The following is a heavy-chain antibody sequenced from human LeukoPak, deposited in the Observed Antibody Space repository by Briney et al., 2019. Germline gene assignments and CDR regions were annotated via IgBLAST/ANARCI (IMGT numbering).Heavy chain of an antibody. CDR3: ARDLPYYYGSGSYYDFDY. V-gene: IGHV1-2*02. CDR2: INPNSGGT. CDR1: GYTFTGYY. Sequence: GASVKVSCKASGYTFTGYYMHWVRQAPGQGLEWMGWINPNSGGTNFAQKFQGRVTMTRDTSISTAYMELRSLRSDDTAVYYCARDLPYYYGSGSYYDFDYWGQGTLVTVSS. J-gene: IGHJ4*02. D-gene: IGHD3-10*01.